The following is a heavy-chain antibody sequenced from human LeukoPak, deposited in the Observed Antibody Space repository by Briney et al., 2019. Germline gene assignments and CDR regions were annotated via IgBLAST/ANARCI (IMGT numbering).Heavy chain of an antibody. CDR3: ARESYSSGWLLDY. CDR1: GGSISNTNW. CDR2: IYYSGST. V-gene: IGHV4-4*02. J-gene: IGHJ4*02. D-gene: IGHD6-19*01. Sequence: SETLSLTCAVSGGSISNTNWWSWVRQPPGKGLEWIGSIYYSGSTYYNPSLKSRVTISVDTSKNQFSLKLSSVTAADTAVYYCARESYSSGWLLDYWGQGTLVTVSS.